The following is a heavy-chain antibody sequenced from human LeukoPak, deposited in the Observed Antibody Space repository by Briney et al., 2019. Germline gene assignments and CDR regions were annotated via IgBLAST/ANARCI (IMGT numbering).Heavy chain of an antibody. V-gene: IGHV4-59*02. CDR3: ARRIIARGLGQENWFDP. Sequence: PSETLSLTCTVSDASVTSYYWNWIRQPPGKGLEWIGYILYSGTTNYNPSLNSRVTMSLDTSKNQFSLELSSVTAADTAVYYCARRIIARGLGQENWFDPWGQGILVTVSS. CDR1: DASVTSYY. CDR2: ILYSGTT. J-gene: IGHJ5*02. D-gene: IGHD3-16*01.